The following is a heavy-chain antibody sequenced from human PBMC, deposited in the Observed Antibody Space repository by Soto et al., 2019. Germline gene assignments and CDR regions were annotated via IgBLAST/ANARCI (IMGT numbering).Heavy chain of an antibody. CDR2: IYSGGNT. CDR3: AREVFGGGDYDFDY. CDR1: GFTVSRNY. D-gene: IGHD3-3*01. J-gene: IGHJ4*02. Sequence: EVQLVESGGGLVQPGGSLRLSCAASGFTVSRNYMNWVRQAPGMGLEWVSVIYSGGNTYYADSVKDRFIISRDNSKNTLYLQMNSLRAEDTAVYYCAREVFGGGDYDFDYWGQGTLVTVSS. V-gene: IGHV3-66*01.